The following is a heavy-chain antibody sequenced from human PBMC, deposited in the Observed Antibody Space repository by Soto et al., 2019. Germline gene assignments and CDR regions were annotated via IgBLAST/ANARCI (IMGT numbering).Heavy chain of an antibody. J-gene: IGHJ4*02. CDR3: ARGIVVVPAAIRDPDFDY. V-gene: IGHV1-69*01. CDR1: GGTFSSYA. Sequence: QVQLVQSGAEVKKPGSSVKVSCKASGGTFSSYAISWVRQAPGQGLEWMGGIIPIFGTANYAQKFQGRVTITADEATSTAYMELSSLRSEDTAVYYCARGIVVVPAAIRDPDFDYWGQGTLVTVSS. CDR2: IIPIFGTA. D-gene: IGHD2-2*02.